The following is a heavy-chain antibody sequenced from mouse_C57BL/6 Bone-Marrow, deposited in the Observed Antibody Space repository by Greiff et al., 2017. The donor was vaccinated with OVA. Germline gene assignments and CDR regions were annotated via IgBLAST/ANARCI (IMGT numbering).Heavy chain of an antibody. CDR3: ARDDYYWYFDV. CDR1: GFTFSDFY. J-gene: IGHJ1*03. Sequence: EVKLVESGGGLVQSGRSLRLSCATSGFTFSDFYMEWVRQAPGKGLEWIAASRNKANDYTTEYSASVKGRFIVSRDTSQSILYLQMNALRAEDTAIYYCARDDYYWYFDVWCTGTTVTVSS. CDR2: SRNKANDYTT. V-gene: IGHV7-1*01.